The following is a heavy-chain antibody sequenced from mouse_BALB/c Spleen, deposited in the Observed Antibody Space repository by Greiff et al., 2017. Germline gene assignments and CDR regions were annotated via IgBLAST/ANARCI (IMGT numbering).Heavy chain of an antibody. CDR2: IYPYNGGT. D-gene: IGHD2-14*01. Sequence: EVKLQESGPELVKPGASVKISCKASGYTFTDYNMHWVKQSHGKSLEWIGYIYPYNGGTGYNQKFKSKATLTVDNSSSTAYMELRSLTSEDSAVYYCAREEDGTTGYFDYWGQGTTLTVSS. CDR1: GYTFTDYN. J-gene: IGHJ2*01. CDR3: AREEDGTTGYFDY. V-gene: IGHV1S29*02.